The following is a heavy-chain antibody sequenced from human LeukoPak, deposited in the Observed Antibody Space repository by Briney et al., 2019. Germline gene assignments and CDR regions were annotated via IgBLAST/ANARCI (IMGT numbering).Heavy chain of an antibody. J-gene: IGHJ4*02. CDR3: ARCYSSSCLHFDY. CDR2: IGPSDSYT. Sequence: GESLRISCKGSGYSFTSYWFSWVRQMPGKGLEWMGRIGPSDSYTSYSPSFQGHVTISVDKSISTAYLQWSSLKASDTAMYYCARCYSSSCLHFDYWGQGTLVTVSS. D-gene: IGHD6-13*01. V-gene: IGHV5-10-1*01. CDR1: GYSFTSYW.